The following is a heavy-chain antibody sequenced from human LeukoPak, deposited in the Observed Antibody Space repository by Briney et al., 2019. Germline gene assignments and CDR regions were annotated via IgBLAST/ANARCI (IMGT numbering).Heavy chain of an antibody. V-gene: IGHV4-61*02. CDR1: GGSISSGSYY. CDR2: IYTSGST. J-gene: IGHJ4*02. Sequence: PSQTLSLTCTVSGGSISSGSYYWSWIRQPAGKGLEWIGRIYTSGSTNYNPSLKSRVTISVDTSKNQFSLKLSSVTAADTAVYYCARPVVPYYFDYWGQGTLVTVSS. CDR3: ARPVVPYYFDY. D-gene: IGHD2-2*01.